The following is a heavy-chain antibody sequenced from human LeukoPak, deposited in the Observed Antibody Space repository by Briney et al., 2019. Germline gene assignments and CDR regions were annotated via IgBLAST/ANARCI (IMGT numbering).Heavy chain of an antibody. D-gene: IGHD3-9*01. V-gene: IGHV4-34*01. J-gene: IGHJ4*02. CDR1: GGSFSGYY. CDR2: INHSGST. CDR3: ARQDILTGSLDY. Sequence: SETLSLTCAVYGGSFSGYYWSWIRQPPEKGLEWIGEINHSGSTNHNPSLKSRVTISVDTSKNQFSLKLSSVTAADTAVYYCARQDILTGSLDYWGQGTLVTVSS.